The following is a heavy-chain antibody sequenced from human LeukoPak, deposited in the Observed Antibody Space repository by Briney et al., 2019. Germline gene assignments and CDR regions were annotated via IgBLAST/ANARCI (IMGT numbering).Heavy chain of an antibody. V-gene: IGHV4-39*01. CDR2: IYYSGST. CDR1: GGSISSSSYY. D-gene: IGHD3-3*01. Sequence: SETLSLTCTVSGGSISSSSYYWGWIRQPPGKGLEWIVSIYYSGSTYNNPTLKSRVTISVDTSKTQFSLKLSSVIAADTAVYYCARRAPYDFWSGYYDNWFDPWGQGTLVTVSS. J-gene: IGHJ5*02. CDR3: ARRAPYDFWSGYYDNWFDP.